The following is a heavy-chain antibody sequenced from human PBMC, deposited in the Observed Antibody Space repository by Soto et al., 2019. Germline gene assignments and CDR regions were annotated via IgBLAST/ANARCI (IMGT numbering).Heavy chain of an antibody. Sequence: PGGSLRLSCAASGFTFSDYYMSWIRQAPGKGLEWVSYISSSSSYTNYADSVKGRFTISRDNAKNSLYLQMNSLRAEDTAVYYCARDPLPSRITMVRGVNGFDYWGQGT. CDR2: ISSSSSYT. D-gene: IGHD3-10*01. V-gene: IGHV3-11*05. CDR3: ARDPLPSRITMVRGVNGFDY. CDR1: GFTFSDYY. J-gene: IGHJ4*02.